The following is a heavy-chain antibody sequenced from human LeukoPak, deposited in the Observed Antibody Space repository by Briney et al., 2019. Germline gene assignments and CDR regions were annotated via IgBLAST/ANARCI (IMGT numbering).Heavy chain of an antibody. CDR1: GFTFSSYA. D-gene: IGHD3-10*01. CDR2: ISYDGSNK. CDR3: AKDEDYYGSGSYWRYYYYYGMDV. Sequence: GGSLRLSCAASGFTFSSYAMHWVRQAPGKGLEWVAVISYDGSNKYYADSVKGRFTISRDNSKNTLYLQMNSLRAEDTAVYYCAKDEDYYGSGSYWRYYYYYGMDVWGQGTTVTVSS. V-gene: IGHV3-30-3*01. J-gene: IGHJ6*02.